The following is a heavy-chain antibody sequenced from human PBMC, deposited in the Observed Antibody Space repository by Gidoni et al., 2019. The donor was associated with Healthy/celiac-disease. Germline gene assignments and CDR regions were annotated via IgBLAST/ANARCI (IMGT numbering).Heavy chain of an antibody. V-gene: IGHV3-30*18. CDR2: ISYDGSNK. Sequence: WVAVISYDGSNKYYADSVKGRFTISRDNSKNTLYLQMNSLRAEDTAVYYCAKDRGQSLYAMGSYFDYWGQGTLVTVSS. J-gene: IGHJ4*02. D-gene: IGHD2-8*01. CDR3: AKDRGQSLYAMGSYFDY.